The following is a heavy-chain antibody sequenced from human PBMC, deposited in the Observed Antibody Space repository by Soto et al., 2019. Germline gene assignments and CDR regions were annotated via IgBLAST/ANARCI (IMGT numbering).Heavy chain of an antibody. V-gene: IGHV1-2*02. D-gene: IGHD6-13*01. J-gene: IGHJ4*02. CDR3: ASAAATGTAGLDF. Sequence: ASVKCSCKASGYTFSGVYMHWLRQAPGQGLERMGLINPNSGGTKYAEKFQGRVTMTRDTSIRTAYVELSRLTSDDTAVYYCASAAATGTAGLDFWGQGTLVTVSS. CDR2: INPNSGGT. CDR1: GYTFSGVY.